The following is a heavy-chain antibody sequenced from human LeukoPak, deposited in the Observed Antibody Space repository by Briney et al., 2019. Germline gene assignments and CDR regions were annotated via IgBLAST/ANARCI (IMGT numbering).Heavy chain of an antibody. CDR3: ARSSYYGSGSQYKGGKNWFDP. CDR1: GYTFTSYG. Sequence: ASVKVSCKASGYTFTSYGISWVRQAPGQGLEWMGWISAYNGNTNYAQKLQGRVTMTTDTSTSTAYMELRSLRSEDTAVYYCARSSYYGSGSQYKGGKNWFDPWGQGTLVTVSS. CDR2: ISAYNGNT. V-gene: IGHV1-18*01. D-gene: IGHD3-10*01. J-gene: IGHJ5*02.